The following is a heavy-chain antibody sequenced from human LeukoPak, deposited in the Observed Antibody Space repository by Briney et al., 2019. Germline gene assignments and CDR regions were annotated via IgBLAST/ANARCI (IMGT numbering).Heavy chain of an antibody. CDR2: IYYSGST. CDR1: GGSISSYY. Sequence: SETLSLTCTVSGGSISSYYWSWIRQPPGKGLDWIGYIYYSGSTNYNPSLKSRVTISVDTSKNQFSLKLSSVTAADTAVYYCARRKSSGWYHFDYWGQGTLVTVSS. D-gene: IGHD6-19*01. V-gene: IGHV4-59*08. CDR3: ARRKSSGWYHFDY. J-gene: IGHJ4*02.